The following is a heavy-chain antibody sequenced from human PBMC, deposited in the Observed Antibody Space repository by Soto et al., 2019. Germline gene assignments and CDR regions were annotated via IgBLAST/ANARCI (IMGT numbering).Heavy chain of an antibody. CDR3: ARHFRYSGLLGRGAFDI. Sequence: SETLSLTCTVSGGSISSSSYYWGWIRQPPGKGLEWIGSIYYSGSTYYNPSLKSRVTISVDTSKNQFSLKLSSVTAADTAVYYCARHFRYSGLLGRGAFDIWGQGTMVTVSS. CDR1: GGSISSSSYY. CDR2: IYYSGST. D-gene: IGHD5-12*01. J-gene: IGHJ3*02. V-gene: IGHV4-39*01.